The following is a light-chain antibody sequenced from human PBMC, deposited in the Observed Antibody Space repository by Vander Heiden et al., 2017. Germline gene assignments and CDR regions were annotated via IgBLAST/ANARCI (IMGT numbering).Light chain of an antibody. CDR1: QYIGKY. CDR3: QQHESLPT. V-gene: IGKV1-33*01. Sequence: DIKMTQSPAFLSASVGDRVTITCQASQYIGKYLSWYHKKSGKAPNLLVYAASNLEVGVPSRFSASGSGTEFILTINSLQPEDIAVYYCQQHESLPTFGQGTKVEIK. CDR2: AAS. J-gene: IGKJ2*01.